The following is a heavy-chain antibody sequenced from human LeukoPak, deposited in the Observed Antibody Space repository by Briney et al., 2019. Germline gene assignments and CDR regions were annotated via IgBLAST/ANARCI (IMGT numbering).Heavy chain of an antibody. J-gene: IGHJ5*02. CDR1: GGSISSGGYY. CDR2: IYTSGST. Sequence: PSQTLSLTCTVSGGSISSGGYYWSWIRQPAGKGLEWIGRIYTSGSTNYNPSLKSRVTISVDTSKNQFSLKLSSVTAADTAVYYCARIGFAAAGTGSDWFDPWGQGTLVTVSS. V-gene: IGHV4-61*02. D-gene: IGHD6-13*01. CDR3: ARIGFAAAGTGSDWFDP.